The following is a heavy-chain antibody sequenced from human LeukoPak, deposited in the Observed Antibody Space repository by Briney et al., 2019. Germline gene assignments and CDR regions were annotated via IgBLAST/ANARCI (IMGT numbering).Heavy chain of an antibody. D-gene: IGHD3-9*01. CDR2: INPNSGGT. J-gene: IGHJ5*02. Sequence: VASVKVSCKASGYTFTGYYMHWVRQAPGQGLEWMGWINPNSGGTNYAQKFQGWVTMTRDTSISTAYMELSRLRSDDTAVYYCARGRNYDILTGYFDPWGQGTLVTVSS. CDR1: GYTFTGYY. CDR3: ARGRNYDILTGYFDP. V-gene: IGHV1-2*04.